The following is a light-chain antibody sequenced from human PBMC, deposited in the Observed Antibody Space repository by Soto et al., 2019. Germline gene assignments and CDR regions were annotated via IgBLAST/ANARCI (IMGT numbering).Light chain of an antibody. CDR2: EAS. CDR1: SSDVGGYNL. Sequence: QSALTQPAAGSGSPGQSITISCTGTSSDVGGYNLVSWYQQHPGKAPKLMIYEASKRPSGVSNRFSGSKSGNTASLTISGLQAEDEADYYCCSYADSRTYVFGTGTKVTVL. CDR3: CSYADSRTYV. V-gene: IGLV2-23*01. J-gene: IGLJ1*01.